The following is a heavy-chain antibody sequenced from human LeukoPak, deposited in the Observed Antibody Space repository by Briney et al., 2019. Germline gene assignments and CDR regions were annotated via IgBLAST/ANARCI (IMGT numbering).Heavy chain of an antibody. CDR2: INPNSGGT. D-gene: IGHD4-11*01. CDR3: ARDLQDHYYYMDV. J-gene: IGHJ6*03. Sequence: ASVKVSCKASGYTFTGYYMHWVRQAPGQGLEWMGWINPNSGGTNYEQKFQGRVTLTRDTSISTAYMELSRLRSDDAAVYYCARDLQDHYYYMDVCGKGTTVTVS. CDR1: GYTFTGYY. V-gene: IGHV1-2*02.